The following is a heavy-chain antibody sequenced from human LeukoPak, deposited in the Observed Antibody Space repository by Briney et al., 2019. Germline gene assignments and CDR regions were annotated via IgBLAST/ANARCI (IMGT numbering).Heavy chain of an antibody. D-gene: IGHD3-10*01. CDR2: IWYDGSNK. Sequence: RSLRLSCAASGFTFSSYGMHWVRQAPGKGLEWVAVIWYDGSNKYYADSVKGRFTISRDNSKNTLYLQMSSLRDEDTAVYFCARDRGFGEMDYWGQGTLVTVSS. J-gene: IGHJ4*02. CDR1: GFTFSSYG. V-gene: IGHV3-33*01. CDR3: ARDRGFGEMDY.